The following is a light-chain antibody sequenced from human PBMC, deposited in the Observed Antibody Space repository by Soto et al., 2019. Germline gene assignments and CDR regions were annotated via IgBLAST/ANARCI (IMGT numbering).Light chain of an antibody. V-gene: IGLV1-40*01. CDR2: GNS. CDR3: QSYDSSLSIYV. Sequence: QPVLTQPPSVSGAPGQRVTISCTGSSSNIGAGYDVHWYQHLPGRAPKLLIFGNSHRPSGVPDRFSGSKSVTSASLAITGLQAEDEADYYCQSYDSSLSIYVFGAGTKLTVL. J-gene: IGLJ1*01. CDR1: SSNIGAGYD.